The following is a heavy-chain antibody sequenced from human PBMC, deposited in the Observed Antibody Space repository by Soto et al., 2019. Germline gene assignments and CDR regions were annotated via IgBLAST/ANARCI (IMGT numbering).Heavy chain of an antibody. CDR3: ARSQGSSTSLEIYYYYYYGMDV. V-gene: IGHV1-69*01. CDR2: IIPISETT. Sequence: QVQLVQSGAEVKKPGSSVKVSCKSPGGTFSSYAISWVRQAPGQGLEWMGGIIPISETTNYAQKFQGRVTITADESKSTAYMELRSLRSEDTAVYYCARSQGSSTSLEIYYYYYYGMDVWGQGTTVTVSS. CDR1: GGTFSSYA. J-gene: IGHJ6*02. D-gene: IGHD2-2*01.